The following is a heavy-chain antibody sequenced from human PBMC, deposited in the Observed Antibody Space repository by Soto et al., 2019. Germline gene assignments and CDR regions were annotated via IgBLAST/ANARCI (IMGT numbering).Heavy chain of an antibody. Sequence: QVQLMQSAGEVKKPGASVRVSCRASGYTFSRYGMTWVRQATGEMLEWLGWISPYNDYTIYAQKVQGRVTMTTDTSTRTVYMDLRGLRSDDTAVYYCARGGYYDNSWGQLNHYGWDVWCQGTAVTVSS. CDR3: ARGGYYDNSWGQLNHYGWDV. CDR2: ISPYNDYT. J-gene: IGHJ6*02. V-gene: IGHV1-18*01. D-gene: IGHD3-16*01. CDR1: GYTFSRYG.